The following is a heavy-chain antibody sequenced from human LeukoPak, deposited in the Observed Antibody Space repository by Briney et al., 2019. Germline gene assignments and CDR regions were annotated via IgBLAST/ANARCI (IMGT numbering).Heavy chain of an antibody. CDR1: GGSISSYF. CDR2: INHSGST. V-gene: IGHV4-34*01. Sequence: SETLSLTCTVSGGSISSYFWSWIRQPPGKGLEWIGEINHSGSTNYNPSLKSRVTISVDTSKNQFSLKLSSVTAADTAVYYCARRGAAAGKWGQGTLVTVSS. J-gene: IGHJ4*02. CDR3: ARRGAAAGK. D-gene: IGHD6-13*01.